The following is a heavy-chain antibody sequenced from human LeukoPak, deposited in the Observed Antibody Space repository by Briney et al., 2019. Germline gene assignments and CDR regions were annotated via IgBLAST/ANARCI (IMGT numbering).Heavy chain of an antibody. V-gene: IGHV3-53*01. CDR2: IYNSGTT. CDR1: GFTVSGTY. D-gene: IGHD3-10*01. Sequence: HPAVSLRLSCAASGFTVSGTYMSWVRQAPGQGLEWVSRIYNSGTTFYADSVQGRFTISIDNSKNTLYLQMNSLRAEDTAIYYCARDSSSFPNSFAFWGKGTLVTVSS. J-gene: IGHJ4*02. CDR3: ARDSSSFPNSFAF.